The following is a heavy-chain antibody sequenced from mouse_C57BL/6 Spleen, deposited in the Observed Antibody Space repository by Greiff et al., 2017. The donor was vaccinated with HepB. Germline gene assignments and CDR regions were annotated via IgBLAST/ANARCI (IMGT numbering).Heavy chain of an antibody. CDR1: GYSITSGYY. D-gene: IGHD4-1*01. J-gene: IGHJ3*01. CDR3: AREADWDAWFAY. V-gene: IGHV3-6*01. Sequence: DVQLQESGPGLVKPSQSLSLTCSVTGYSITSGYYWNWIRQFPGNKLEWMGYISYDGSNNYNPSLKNRISITRDTSKNQFFLKLNSVTTEDTATYYWAREADWDAWFAYWGQGTLVTVSA. CDR2: ISYDGSN.